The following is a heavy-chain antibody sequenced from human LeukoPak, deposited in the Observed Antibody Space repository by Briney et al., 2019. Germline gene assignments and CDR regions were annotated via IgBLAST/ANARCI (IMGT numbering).Heavy chain of an antibody. CDR3: AKMVLLWFGELNH. Sequence: RGSLRLSCAASAFTFSIYAISWVRQAPGRWLEWVSAISGSGGSTYYADSVKGRFTISRDNSKRTLYLQMNSLRAEDTAVYYCAKMVLLWFGELNHWGQGTLVTVSS. CDR1: AFTFSIYA. CDR2: ISGSGGST. V-gene: IGHV3-23*01. J-gene: IGHJ4*02. D-gene: IGHD3-10*01.